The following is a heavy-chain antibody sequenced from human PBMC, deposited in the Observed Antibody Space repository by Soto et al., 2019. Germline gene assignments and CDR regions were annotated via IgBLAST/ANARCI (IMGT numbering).Heavy chain of an antibody. J-gene: IGHJ4*02. CDR2: IIPIFGTA. CDR1: GRTLSSYA. Sequence: QVQLVQSGAEVKKPGSSVKVSCKASGRTLSSYAISWVRQAPGQRLEWMGGIIPIFGTANYAQKFQGRVTITADECTSTAYMELSSLRSEDTAVYYCARVCVSGYCIDYWGQGTLVTVSS. CDR3: ARVCVSGYCIDY. D-gene: IGHD3-22*01. V-gene: IGHV1-69*12.